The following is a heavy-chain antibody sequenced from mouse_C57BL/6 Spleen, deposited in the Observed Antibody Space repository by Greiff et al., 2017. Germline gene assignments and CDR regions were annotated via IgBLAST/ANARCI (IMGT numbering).Heavy chain of an antibody. D-gene: IGHD3-1*01. CDR2: IDPENGDT. Sequence: VQLKQSGAELVRPGASVQLSCTASGFNIKDAYMHWVKQRPEQGLEWIGWIDPENGDTEYASKFQGKATITADTSSNTAYLQLSSLTSEDTAVYYCTTGGSDYWGQGTTLTVSS. V-gene: IGHV14-4*01. J-gene: IGHJ2*01. CDR1: GFNIKDAY. CDR3: TTGGSDY.